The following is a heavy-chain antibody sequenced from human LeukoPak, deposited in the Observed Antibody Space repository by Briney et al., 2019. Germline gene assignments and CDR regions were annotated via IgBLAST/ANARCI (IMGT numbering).Heavy chain of an antibody. CDR1: GYTFTSYY. D-gene: IGHD5-18*01. CDR3: ARSGGGYSYGYDDY. CDR2: INPSGGST. J-gene: IGHJ4*02. Sequence: ASVKVSCKASGYTFTSYYMHWVRQAPGQGLEWMGIINPSGGSTSHAQKLQGRVTMTTDTSTSTAYMELRSLRSDDTAVYYCARSGGGYSYGYDDYWGQGTLVTVSS. V-gene: IGHV1-46*01.